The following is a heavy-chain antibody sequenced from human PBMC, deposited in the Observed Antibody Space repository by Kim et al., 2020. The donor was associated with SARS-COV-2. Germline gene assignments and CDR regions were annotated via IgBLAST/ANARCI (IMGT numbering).Heavy chain of an antibody. J-gene: IGHJ6*03. Sequence: AAVKVSCKASGYSFTSYAMNWVRQAPGQGLEWMGWSNTNTVNPTYAQVFTGRFVFSLDTSVSTAYLQISSLKAEDTAVYYCARDYDFWRGYYYYYYMDVWGKGTTVTVSS. CDR2: SNTNTVNP. V-gene: IGHV7-4-1*02. D-gene: IGHD3-3*01. CDR1: GYSFTSYA. CDR3: ARDYDFWRGYYYYYYMDV.